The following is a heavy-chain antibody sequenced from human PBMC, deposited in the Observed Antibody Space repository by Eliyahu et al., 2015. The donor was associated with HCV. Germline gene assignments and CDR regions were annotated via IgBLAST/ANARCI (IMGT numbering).Heavy chain of an antibody. CDR3: ARAYCGGECHSFDY. V-gene: IGHV2-26*01. Sequence: QVTLKESGPVLVKPTETLTLTCTVXGFSLSNARMGVSWIRQPPGKALEWLAHIFSNDEKSYKTSLKSRLTISKDTSKSQVVLTMTNMDPVDTATYYCARAYCGGECHSFDYWGQGTLVTVSS. CDR1: GFSLSNARMG. J-gene: IGHJ4*02. D-gene: IGHD2-21*01. CDR2: IFSNDEK.